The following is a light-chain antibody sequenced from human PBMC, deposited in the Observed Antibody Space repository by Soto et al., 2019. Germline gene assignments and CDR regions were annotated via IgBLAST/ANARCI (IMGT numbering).Light chain of an antibody. J-gene: IGLJ1*01. V-gene: IGLV2-23*02. CDR2: EVT. CDR3: CSYAPTRNSYV. Sequence: QSVLTQPASVSGSPGHSITISCTGTSGDVGSYNLVSWYQHHPGTAPKLIIYEVTKRPSGVSNRFSASKSGNTASLTISGLQAEDDADYYCCSYAPTRNSYVFGSGTKVTVL. CDR1: SGDVGSYNL.